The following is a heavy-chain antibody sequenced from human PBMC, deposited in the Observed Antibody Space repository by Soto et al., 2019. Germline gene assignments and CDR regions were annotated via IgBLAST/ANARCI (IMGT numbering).Heavy chain of an antibody. Sequence: SETLSLTCTVSGGSISSGGYYWSWIRQHPGKGLEWIGYIYYSGSTYYNPSLKSRVTISVDTSKNQFSLKLSSVTAADTAVYYCAREPKPQDYYYYYYMGAWGKGTTVTVSS. J-gene: IGHJ6*03. CDR3: AREPKPQDYYYYYYMGA. V-gene: IGHV4-31*03. CDR1: GGSISSGGYY. CDR2: IYYSGST.